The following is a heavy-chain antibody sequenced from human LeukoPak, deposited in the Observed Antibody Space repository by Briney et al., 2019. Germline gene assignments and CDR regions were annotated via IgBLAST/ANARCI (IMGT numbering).Heavy chain of an antibody. CDR2: INPNSGGT. Sequence: ASVTVSCKASGYTFTGYYMHWVRQAPGQGLEWMGWINPNSGGTNYAQKFQGRVTMTRDTSISTAYMELSRLRSDDTAVYYCARDGDIVLMVFGMDVWGQGTTVTVSS. J-gene: IGHJ6*02. D-gene: IGHD2-8*01. CDR1: GYTFTGYY. CDR3: ARDGDIVLMVFGMDV. V-gene: IGHV1-2*02.